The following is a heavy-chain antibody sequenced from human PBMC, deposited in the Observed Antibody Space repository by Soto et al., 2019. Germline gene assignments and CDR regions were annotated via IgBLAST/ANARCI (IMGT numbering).Heavy chain of an antibody. J-gene: IGHJ6*04. CDR3: TRAGPAECSSTXXDAHSPDV. CDR1: GLTFSXXW. D-gene: IGHD2-2*01. CDR2: XXXXGRXX. V-gene: IGHV3-74*01. Sequence: GGSLRLSCAASGLTFSXXWXXXXRQSLGKGLXXXXXXXXXGRXXXYGDSVKGRFTISRHNARNTLYLQMHSLRVEDTGVYFCTRAGPAECSSTXXDAHSPDVWGKGTAVTVSS.